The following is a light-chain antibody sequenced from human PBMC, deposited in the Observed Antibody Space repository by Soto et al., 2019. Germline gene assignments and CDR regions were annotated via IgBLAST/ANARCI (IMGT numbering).Light chain of an antibody. V-gene: IGKV1-39*01. CDR3: QQSYSTAWT. J-gene: IGKJ1*01. CDR2: SVS. CDR1: QNISKY. Sequence: DIQMTQSPSSLSASVGDRVTITCRASQNISKYLNWYQQRAGKAPNLLIYSVSTLESWVPSRSSGSGSGTDFTLTVSSLQPEDFGSYYCQQSYSTAWTFGQGTRVDIK.